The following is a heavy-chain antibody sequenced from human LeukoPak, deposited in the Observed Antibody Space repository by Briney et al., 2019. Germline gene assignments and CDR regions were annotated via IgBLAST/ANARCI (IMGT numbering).Heavy chain of an antibody. Sequence: GRSLRLSCAASGFTFSSYGMHWVRQAPGKGLEWVAVIWYDGSNKYYADSVKGRFTISRDNSKNTLYLQMNSLRAEDTAVYYCAKVSGITMVRGVTKYYFDYWGQGTLVTVSS. CDR3: AKVSGITMVRGVTKYYFDY. CDR1: GFTFSSYG. CDR2: IWYDGSNK. V-gene: IGHV3-33*06. J-gene: IGHJ4*02. D-gene: IGHD3-10*01.